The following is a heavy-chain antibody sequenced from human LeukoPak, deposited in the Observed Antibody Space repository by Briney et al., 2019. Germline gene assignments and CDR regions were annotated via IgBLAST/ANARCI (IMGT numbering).Heavy chain of an antibody. CDR2: IWYDGSNK. V-gene: IGHV3-33*01. Sequence: GRSLRLSCAASGFXFSTYGIHWVRQAPGKGLEWVAVIWYDGSNKYYADSVKGRFTISRDNSKNTLYLEMNSLRAEDTAVYYCARGIRWLVRYYFDYWGQGTLVTVSS. J-gene: IGHJ4*02. D-gene: IGHD6-19*01. CDR1: GFXFSTYG. CDR3: ARGIRWLVRYYFDY.